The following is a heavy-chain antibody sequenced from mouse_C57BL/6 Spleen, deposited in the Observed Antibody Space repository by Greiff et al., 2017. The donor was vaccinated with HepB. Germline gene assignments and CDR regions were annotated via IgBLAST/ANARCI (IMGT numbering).Heavy chain of an antibody. V-gene: IGHV1-42*01. CDR2: INPSTGGT. CDR1: GYSFTGYY. Sequence: VQLKESGPELVKPGASVKISCKASGYSFTGYYMNWVKQSPEKSLEWIGEINPSTGGTTYNQKFKAKATLTVDKSSSTAYMQLKSLTSEDSAVYYCARGGSNYAMDYWGQGTSVTVSS. J-gene: IGHJ4*01. D-gene: IGHD6-1*01. CDR3: ARGGSNYAMDY.